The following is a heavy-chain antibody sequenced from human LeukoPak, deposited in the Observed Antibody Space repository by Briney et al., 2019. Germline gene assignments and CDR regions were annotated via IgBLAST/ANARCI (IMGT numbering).Heavy chain of an antibody. CDR1: GGTFSNYA. Sequence: SVKVSCKASGGTFSNYAINWVRQAPGQGLEWMGGIIPIFGTAHYSQKFQGRVTITAVDSMNTAYMELSSLRSDDTAVYYCARGWLAETTVVTPYNYWGQGTLVTVSS. D-gene: IGHD4-23*01. J-gene: IGHJ4*02. V-gene: IGHV1-69*13. CDR2: IIPIFGTA. CDR3: ARGWLAETTVVTPYNY.